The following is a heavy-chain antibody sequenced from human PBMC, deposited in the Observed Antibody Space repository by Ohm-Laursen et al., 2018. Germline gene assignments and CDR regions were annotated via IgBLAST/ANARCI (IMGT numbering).Heavy chain of an antibody. CDR3: ARGSSGSYWEWFDP. CDR1: GFTFSSYA. Sequence: SLRLSCAASGFTFSSYAMHWVRQAPGKGLQWVAVIWYDGSNKYYVDSVKGRFTISSDNSKNMVYLQMNSLRADDTGVYYCARGSSGSYWEWFDPWGQGTLVTVSS. CDR2: IWYDGSNK. J-gene: IGHJ5*02. D-gene: IGHD1-26*01. V-gene: IGHV3-33*01.